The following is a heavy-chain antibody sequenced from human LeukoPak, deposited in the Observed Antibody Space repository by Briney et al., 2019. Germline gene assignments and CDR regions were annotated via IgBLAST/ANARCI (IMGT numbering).Heavy chain of an antibody. V-gene: IGHV4-39*07. CDR2: ISHSGST. CDR3: AGDCCDYRSWFDP. CDR1: GGSISTISSSSHF. D-gene: IGHD4-11*01. J-gene: IGHJ5*02. Sequence: SETLSLICTVSGGSISTISSSSHFWWGWIRQPPGKGLEWIGSISHSGSTYYNPSLESRVTISVDASNNQFSLEVSSVTAADTAVYYCAGDCCDYRSWFDPWGQGSLVTVSS.